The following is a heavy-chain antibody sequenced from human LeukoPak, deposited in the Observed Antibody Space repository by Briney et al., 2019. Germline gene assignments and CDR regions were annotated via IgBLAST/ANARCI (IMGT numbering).Heavy chain of an antibody. D-gene: IGHD3-10*01. V-gene: IGHV3-48*03. CDR1: GFTFSSYE. CDR3: ARVGGGYFFDY. J-gene: IGHJ4*02. CDR2: ISSSGSTK. Sequence: GGSLRLSCAASGFTFSSYELHWVRQAPGKGLEWVSYISSSGSTKHYADSVKGRFTISRDNSKNTLYLQMNSLRAEDTAVYYCARVGGGYFFDYWGQGTLVTVSS.